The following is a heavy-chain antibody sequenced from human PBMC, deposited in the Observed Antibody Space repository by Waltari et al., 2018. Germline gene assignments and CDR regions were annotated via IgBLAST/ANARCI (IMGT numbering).Heavy chain of an antibody. V-gene: IGHV1-69*12. CDR2: IIPIFGTP. J-gene: IGHJ4*02. D-gene: IGHD3-22*01. Sequence: QVQLVQSGAEVKKPGSSVKVSCKASGGTFSNYVLSGVRQAPGQGLGWLGGIIPIFGTPNYAQKFQGRVTIIADESTSTVYMELSSLRSEDTAVYYCARSYYYDRIGDYPSLGAFDYWGQGTLVTVSS. CDR3: ARSYYYDRIGDYPSLGAFDY. CDR1: GGTFSNYV.